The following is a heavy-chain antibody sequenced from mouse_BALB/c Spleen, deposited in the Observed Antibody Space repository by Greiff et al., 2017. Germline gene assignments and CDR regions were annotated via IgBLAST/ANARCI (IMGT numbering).Heavy chain of an antibody. J-gene: IGHJ4*01. D-gene: IGHD1-1*01. Sequence: EVKLVESGGGLVQPGGSRKLSCAASGFTFSSFGMHWVRQAPEKGLEWVAYISSGSSTIYYADTVKGRFTISRDNPKNTLFLQMTSLRSEDTAMYYCARFFTTGNAMDYWGQGTSVTVSS. CDR2: ISSGSSTI. CDR3: ARFFTTGNAMDY. V-gene: IGHV5-17*02. CDR1: GFTFSSFG.